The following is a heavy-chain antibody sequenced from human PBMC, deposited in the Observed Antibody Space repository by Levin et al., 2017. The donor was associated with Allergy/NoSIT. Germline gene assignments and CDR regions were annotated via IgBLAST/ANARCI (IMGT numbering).Heavy chain of an antibody. J-gene: IGHJ3*02. D-gene: IGHD2-2*01. CDR2: INPNSGGT. Sequence: EASVKVSCKASGYTFTGYYMHWVRQAPGQGLEWMGWINPNSGGTNYAQKFQGRVTMTRDTSISTAYMELSRLRSDDTAVYYCARVGRIVVVPAAYDAFDIWGQGTMVTVSS. V-gene: IGHV1-2*02. CDR3: ARVGRIVVVPAAYDAFDI. CDR1: GYTFTGYY.